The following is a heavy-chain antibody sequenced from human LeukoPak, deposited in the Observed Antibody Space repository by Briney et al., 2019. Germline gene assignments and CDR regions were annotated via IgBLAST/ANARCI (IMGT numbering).Heavy chain of an antibody. CDR1: GGSISSGDYY. V-gene: IGHV4-30-4*08. D-gene: IGHD3-10*01. Sequence: PSETPSLTCTVSGGSISSGDYYWSWIRQPPGKGLEWIGYIYYSGSAYYNPSLKSRVTISVDTSKNQFSLKLSSVTAADTAVYYCAREYYGSGSYIDYWGQGTLVTVSS. CDR2: IYYSGSA. CDR3: AREYYGSGSYIDY. J-gene: IGHJ4*02.